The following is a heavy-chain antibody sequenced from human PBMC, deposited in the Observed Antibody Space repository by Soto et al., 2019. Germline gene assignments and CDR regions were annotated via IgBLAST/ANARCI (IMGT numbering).Heavy chain of an antibody. J-gene: IGHJ5*02. V-gene: IGHV1-69*02. D-gene: IGHD6-19*01. CDR1: GGTFSSYT. Sequence: QVQLVQSGAEVKKPGSSVKVSCKASGGTFSSYTITWVQQAPGQGLEWMGRIIPILGIPNYAQKFQARVTITSDKSTSTVYMELSSLTSEDTAVYYCSTLRTVASTVRFDPWGAGTLGTVST. CDR3: STLRTVASTVRFDP. CDR2: IIPILGIP.